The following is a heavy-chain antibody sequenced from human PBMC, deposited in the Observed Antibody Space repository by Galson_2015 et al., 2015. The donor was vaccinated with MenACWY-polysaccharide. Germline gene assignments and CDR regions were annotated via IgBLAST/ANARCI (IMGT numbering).Heavy chain of an antibody. D-gene: IGHD6-19*01. Sequence: SLRLSCAASGFNFDSYAMHWVRHGPGKGLEWVSLIRGDGITTDYADSVKGRFTVSRDNSKNSLYLQMNSLRAEDTAMYYCGRVKAVAGGSGIDVWGQGTTVTVSS. V-gene: IGHV3-43*02. J-gene: IGHJ6*02. CDR1: GFNFDSYA. CDR3: GRVKAVAGGSGIDV. CDR2: IRGDGITT.